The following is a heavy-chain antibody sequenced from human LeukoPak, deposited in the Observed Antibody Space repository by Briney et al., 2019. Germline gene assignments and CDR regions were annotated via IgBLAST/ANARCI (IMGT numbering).Heavy chain of an antibody. CDR1: GGSFSGYY. J-gene: IGHJ4*02. CDR3: ARGRDGYNPFDY. V-gene: IGHV4-34*01. D-gene: IGHD5-24*01. Sequence: SETLSLTCAVYGGSFSGYYWSWIRQPPGKGLEWIGEINHSGSTNYNPSLKSRVTISVDTSKNQFSLKLSSETAADTAVYYCARGRDGYNPFDYWGQGTLVTVSS. CDR2: INHSGST.